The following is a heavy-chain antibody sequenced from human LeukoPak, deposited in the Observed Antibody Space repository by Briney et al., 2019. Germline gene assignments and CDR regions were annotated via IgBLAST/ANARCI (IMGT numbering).Heavy chain of an antibody. V-gene: IGHV1-2*02. J-gene: IGHJ4*02. CDR2: INPDTGDT. CDR1: GYTFTGYY. Sequence: ASVKVSCKASGYTFTGYYMHWVRQAPGQGLEWMGWINPDTGDTNYAQKFQGRVSMTSDTSTGTAYMELSRLRSDDTAVYYCARDYRTGFDYWGQGTLVAVSS. D-gene: IGHD7-27*01. CDR3: ARDYRTGFDY.